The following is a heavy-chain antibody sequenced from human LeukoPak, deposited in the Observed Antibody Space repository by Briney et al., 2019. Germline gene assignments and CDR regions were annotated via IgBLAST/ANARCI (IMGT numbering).Heavy chain of an antibody. CDR2: INPNSGGT. V-gene: IGHV1-2*02. CDR3: ARAVVVVPALDYYYYMDV. Sequence: ASVKVSCKASGYRFTGYYMHWVRQAPGQGLEWMGWINPNSGGTNSAQNFQGRVTLTRDTSISTVYMELSGLRSDDTAVYYCARAVVVVPALDYYYYMDVWGKGTTVTVSS. J-gene: IGHJ6*03. D-gene: IGHD2-2*01. CDR1: GYRFTGYY.